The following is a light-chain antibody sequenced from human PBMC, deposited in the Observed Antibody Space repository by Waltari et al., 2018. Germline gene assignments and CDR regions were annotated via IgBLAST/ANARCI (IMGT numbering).Light chain of an antibody. V-gene: IGLV2-23*02. CDR1: SSDVGNFYL. J-gene: IGLJ1*01. CDR3: SSYTISSTYV. Sequence: QSALTQPASVSGSPGQSITISCTGPSSDVGNFYLVSWYQQYPGKAPKLMIYEVNTRPSGVSNRFSGSKSGNTASLTISGLQAEDEADYYCSSYTISSTYVFGTGTKVTVL. CDR2: EVN.